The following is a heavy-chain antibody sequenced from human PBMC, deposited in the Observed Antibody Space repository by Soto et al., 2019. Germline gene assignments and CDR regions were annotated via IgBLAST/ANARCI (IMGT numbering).Heavy chain of an antibody. J-gene: IGHJ4*02. CDR2: ISSSSSYI. CDR1: GFTFSSYR. CDR3: ARDNSVYYDSSCYWAY. D-gene: IGHD3-22*01. Sequence: EVQLVESGGGLVKPGGSLRLSCAASGFTFSSYRMNWVRQAPGKGLEWVSSISSSSSYIYYADSVKGRFTISRDNAKNSLYLQMNSPRAEDTAVYYCARDNSVYYDSSCYWAYSGKGTLVTVSS. V-gene: IGHV3-21*01.